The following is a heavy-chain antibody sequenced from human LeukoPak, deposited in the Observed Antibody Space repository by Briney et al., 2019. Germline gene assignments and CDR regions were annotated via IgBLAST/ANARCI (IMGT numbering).Heavy chain of an antibody. CDR1: GFTFSNYA. D-gene: IGHD6-13*01. CDR2: ISDNGGNT. V-gene: IGHV3-64D*06. Sequence: PGGSLRLSCSASGFTFSNYAIHWVRQAPGKGLEYVSTISDNGGNTNYADSVKGRFTIPRDNSKNTLYLQMSSLRPEDTAVYYCVKAAGSWYGYFDYWGQGTLVTVSS. CDR3: VKAAGSWYGYFDY. J-gene: IGHJ4*02.